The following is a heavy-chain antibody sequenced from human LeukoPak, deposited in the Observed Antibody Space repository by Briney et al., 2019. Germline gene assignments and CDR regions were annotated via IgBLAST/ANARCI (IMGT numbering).Heavy chain of an antibody. CDR2: ISSVSSII. CDR3: ARDASTRCYLCEVDH. CDR1: GFTFSSYS. V-gene: IGHV3-48*01. J-gene: IGHJ4*02. D-gene: IGHD2-2*01. Sequence: PGGSLRLSCAASGFTFSSYSMNWVRQAPGKGLEWVSYISSVSSIIYYADSVKGRFTISRDNAKNSLYLQMSSLRAEDTAVYYCARDASTRCYLCEVDHWGQGTLVTVSS.